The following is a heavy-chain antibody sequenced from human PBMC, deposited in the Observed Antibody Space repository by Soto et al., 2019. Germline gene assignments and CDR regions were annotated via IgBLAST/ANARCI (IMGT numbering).Heavy chain of an antibody. CDR1: GGSISSSSYY. D-gene: IGHD5-18*01. CDR2: INHSGST. J-gene: IGHJ4*02. V-gene: IGHV4-39*07. CDR3: ARRRWPQLWLNY. Sequence: SETLSLTCTVSGGSISSSSYYWGWIRQPPGKGLEWIGSINHSGSTNYNPSLKSRVTISVDTSKNQFSLKLSSVTAADTAVYYCARRRWPQLWLNYWGQGTLVTVSS.